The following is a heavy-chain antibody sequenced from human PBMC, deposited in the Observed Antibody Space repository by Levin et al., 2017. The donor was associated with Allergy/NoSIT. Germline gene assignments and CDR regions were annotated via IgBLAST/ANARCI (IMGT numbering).Heavy chain of an antibody. CDR3: ARTTFNSDTCYDCWHFDL. J-gene: IGHJ2*01. CDR2: IYPGDSDT. V-gene: IGHV5-51*01. Sequence: GASVKVSCKASGYNFTTYWIGWVRQVPGIGLEWMGIIYPGDSDTSYRPSLQGQVTISADKSTSTAYLQWSSLKASDTAIYYCARTTFNSDTCYDCWHFDLWGRGTLVTVSS. D-gene: IGHD2/OR15-2a*01. CDR1: GYNFTTYW.